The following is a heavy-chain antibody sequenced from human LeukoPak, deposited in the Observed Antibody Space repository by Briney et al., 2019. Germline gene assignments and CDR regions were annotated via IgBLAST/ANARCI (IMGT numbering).Heavy chain of an antibody. J-gene: IGHJ6*02. V-gene: IGHV3-23*01. CDR3: APIPASYYYGMDV. CDR2: ISGSGGST. Sequence: GGSLRLSCAASGFTFSSYAMSWVRQAPGKGLEWVSAISGSGGSTYYADSVKGRFTTSRDNSKNTLYLQMNSLRAEDTAVYYCAPIPASYYYGMDVWGQGTTVTVSS. D-gene: IGHD2-2*01. CDR1: GFTFSSYA.